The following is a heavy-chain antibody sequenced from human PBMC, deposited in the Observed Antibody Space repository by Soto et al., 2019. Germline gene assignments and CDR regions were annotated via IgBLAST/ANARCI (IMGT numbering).Heavy chain of an antibody. CDR3: AREGMTTVASYYFDY. J-gene: IGHJ4*01. CDR1: GGSISSYY. D-gene: IGHD4-17*01. V-gene: IGHV4-4*07. CDR2: IYTSGST. Sequence: SETLSLTCTVSGGSISSYYWSWIRQPAGKGLEWIGRIYTSGSTNYNPSLKSRVTMSVDTSKNQFSLKLSSVTAADTAVYYCAREGMTTVASYYFDYWGHGTLVTVSS.